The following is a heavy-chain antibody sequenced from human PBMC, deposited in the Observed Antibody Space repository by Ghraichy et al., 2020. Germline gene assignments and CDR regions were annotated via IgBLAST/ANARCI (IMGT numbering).Heavy chain of an antibody. J-gene: IGHJ6*02. CDR1: GYTLTQVS. D-gene: IGHD2-8*01. V-gene: IGHV1-24*01. CDR2: FDPADGQS. Sequence: VKVSCTVSGYTLTQVSMHWVRQTAGKGLEWMGGFDPADGQSIYAQKFQGRITMTVDTSTDTVHMELSSLRSEDTALYYCATAGVLESGGMDVWGQGTTVIVSS. CDR3: ATAGVLESGGMDV.